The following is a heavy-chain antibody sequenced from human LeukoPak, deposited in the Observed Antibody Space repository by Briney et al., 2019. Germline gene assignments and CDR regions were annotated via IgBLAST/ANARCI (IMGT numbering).Heavy chain of an antibody. V-gene: IGHV3-33*01. CDR1: GFSFRSHA. CDR3: ARDGQQLAPYTMDV. Sequence: GGSLRLSCAASGFSFRSHAMHWVRQAPGKGLEWVAQIWYDGSNKYYTDSVKGRFTISRDNSESTLYLQMNSLRAEDTAAYYCARDGQQLAPYTMDVWAKAPRSPSP. D-gene: IGHD6-13*01. J-gene: IGHJ6*02. CDR2: IWYDGSNK.